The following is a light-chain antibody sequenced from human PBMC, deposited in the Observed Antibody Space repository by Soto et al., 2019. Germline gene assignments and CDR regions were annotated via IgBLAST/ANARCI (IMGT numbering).Light chain of an antibody. CDR3: QQSYSKPRT. Sequence: DIQMTQSPSSLSASVGDRVTITCRASQSISNYLNWYQQKPGKGPKFLIYAASSLQSGVPSRFSGGGSGTAFTLTISSLQPEDFATYYCQQSYSKPRTFGQGTKVEIK. CDR1: QSISNY. CDR2: AAS. J-gene: IGKJ1*01. V-gene: IGKV1-39*01.